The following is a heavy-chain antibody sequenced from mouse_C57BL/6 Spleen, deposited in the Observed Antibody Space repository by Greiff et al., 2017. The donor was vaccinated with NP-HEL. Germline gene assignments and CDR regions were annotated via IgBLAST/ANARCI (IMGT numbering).Heavy chain of an antibody. CDR1: GFTFSSYA. J-gene: IGHJ3*01. Sequence: EVQLVESGGGLVKPGGSLKLSCAASGFTFSSYAMSWVRQTPEKRLEWVATISDGGSYTYYPDNVKGRFTISRDNAKNNLYLQMSHLKSEDTAMYYCARDITTVVAEGFAYWGQGTLVTVSA. D-gene: IGHD1-1*01. V-gene: IGHV5-4*01. CDR3: ARDITTVVAEGFAY. CDR2: ISDGGSYT.